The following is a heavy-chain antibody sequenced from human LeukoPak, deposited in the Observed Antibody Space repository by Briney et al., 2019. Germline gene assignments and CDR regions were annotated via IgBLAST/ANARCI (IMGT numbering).Heavy chain of an antibody. Sequence: PSETLSLTCTVSGGSISSGGYYWSWIRQHPGKGLEWIGYIYYSGSTYYNPSLKSRVTISVDTSKNQFSLKLSSVTAADTAVYYCARARSWDQLPIDYWDQGTLVTVSS. CDR2: IYYSGST. D-gene: IGHD2-2*01. V-gene: IGHV4-31*03. J-gene: IGHJ4*02. CDR1: GGSISSGGYY. CDR3: ARARSWDQLPIDY.